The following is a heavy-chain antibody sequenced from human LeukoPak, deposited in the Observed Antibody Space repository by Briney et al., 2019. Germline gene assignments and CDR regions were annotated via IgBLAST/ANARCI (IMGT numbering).Heavy chain of an antibody. D-gene: IGHD4-17*01. V-gene: IGHV4-34*01. Sequence: SETLSLTCAVYGGSFSGYYWSWIRQPPGKGLEWIGEINHSGSTNYNPSLKSRVTISVDTSKNQFSLKLSSVTAADTAVYYCARGSSGAYPSSYSMAVWGKGPTAPSP. CDR3: ARGSSGAYPSSYSMAV. J-gene: IGHJ6*03. CDR2: INHSGST. CDR1: GGSFSGYY.